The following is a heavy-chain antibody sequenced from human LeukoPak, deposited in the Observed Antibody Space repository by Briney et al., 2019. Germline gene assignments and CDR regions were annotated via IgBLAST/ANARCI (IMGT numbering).Heavy chain of an antibody. D-gene: IGHD1-1*01. CDR1: GGSFSGYF. CDR3: ARWGTTGTGNWFDP. Sequence: SETLSLTCAVYGGSFSGYFWSWIRHPPGKGLEWIVEINHSGSTNYKSSLRSRVTISVDTSKNQFSLKLNSVTAADTAVYYCARWGTTGTGNWFDPWGQGTLVTVSS. J-gene: IGHJ5*02. V-gene: IGHV4-34*01. CDR2: INHSGST.